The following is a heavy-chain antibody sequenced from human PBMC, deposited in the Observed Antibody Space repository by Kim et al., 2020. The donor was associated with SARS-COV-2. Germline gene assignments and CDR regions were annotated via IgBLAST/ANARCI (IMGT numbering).Heavy chain of an antibody. D-gene: IGHD5-18*01. V-gene: IGHV3-23*01. J-gene: IGHJ4*02. CDR3: AGDTAMVPFDY. Sequence: YADSVKGRFTISRDNSKNTLYLQMNSLRAEDTAVYYCAGDTAMVPFDYWGQGTLVTVSS.